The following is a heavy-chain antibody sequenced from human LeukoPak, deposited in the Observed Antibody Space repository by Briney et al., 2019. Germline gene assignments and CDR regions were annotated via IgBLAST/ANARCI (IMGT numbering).Heavy chain of an antibody. CDR1: GFTFSSYS. Sequence: GGSLRLSCAASGFTFSSYSMNWVRQAPGKGLEWVSSISSSSSYIYYAGSVKGRFTISRDNAKNPLYLQMNSLRAEDTAVYYCARGQGVRGVTTFDPWGQGTLVTVSS. V-gene: IGHV3-21*01. J-gene: IGHJ5*02. D-gene: IGHD3-10*01. CDR2: ISSSSSYI. CDR3: ARGQGVRGVTTFDP.